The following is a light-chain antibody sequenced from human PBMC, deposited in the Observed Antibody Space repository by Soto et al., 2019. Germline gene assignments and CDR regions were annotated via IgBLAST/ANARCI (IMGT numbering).Light chain of an antibody. CDR2: AVS. Sequence: DIEMTQSPSSLSVSVGDRVTITCRASQRISSYLNWYQQKPGKAPKILIYAVSNLQTGVPPRFRGSGSGNAFTLTITSLQPEDFATYYCQQSYSSPRTFGQRTKVAIK. J-gene: IGKJ1*01. V-gene: IGKV1-39*01. CDR1: QRISSY. CDR3: QQSYSSPRT.